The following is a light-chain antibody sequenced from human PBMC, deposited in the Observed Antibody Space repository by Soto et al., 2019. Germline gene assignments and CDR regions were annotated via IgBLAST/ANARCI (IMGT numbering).Light chain of an antibody. CDR1: QSVRRY. CDR2: DAS. J-gene: IGKJ1*01. Sequence: EIVLTQSPATLSLSPGERATLSCMASQSVRRYFAWYQQKPGQAPRLLIYDASSRATGIPARFSGSGSGTDFTPTISSLEPEDFAFSYCQQRSDWPLTFGQGTKVDIK. V-gene: IGKV3-11*01. CDR3: QQRSDWPLT.